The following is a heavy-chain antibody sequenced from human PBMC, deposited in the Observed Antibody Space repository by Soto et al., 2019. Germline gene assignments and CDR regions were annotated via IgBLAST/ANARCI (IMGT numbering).Heavy chain of an antibody. D-gene: IGHD1-1*01. V-gene: IGHV3-74*01. J-gene: IGHJ4*02. CDR3: ARGHGTSEPAY. Sequence: VQLVESGGGLVQPGGSLRLSCAASGFTFRDYWMNWVRQRPGEGLVWVSGIRGDETRPEYAASVKGRFTISRDSAKNTVYLQMDSLRAEDTAVYYCARGHGTSEPAYWGQGTLVTVSS. CDR2: IRGDETRP. CDR1: GFTFRDYW.